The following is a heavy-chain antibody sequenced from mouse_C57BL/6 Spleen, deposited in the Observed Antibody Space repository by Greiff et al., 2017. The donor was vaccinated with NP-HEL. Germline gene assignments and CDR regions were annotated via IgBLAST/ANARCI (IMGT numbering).Heavy chain of an antibody. CDR1: GYSFTSYY. CDR2: IYPGSGNT. V-gene: IGHV1-66*01. CDR3: ARSQGWLPNFDY. D-gene: IGHD2-3*01. J-gene: IGHJ2*01. Sequence: QVQLQQSGPELVKPGASVKISCKASGYSFTSYYIHWVKQRPGQGLEWIGWIYPGSGNTKYNEKFKGKATLTADTSSSTAYMQLSSLTSEDSAVYYCARSQGWLPNFDYWGQGTTLTVSS.